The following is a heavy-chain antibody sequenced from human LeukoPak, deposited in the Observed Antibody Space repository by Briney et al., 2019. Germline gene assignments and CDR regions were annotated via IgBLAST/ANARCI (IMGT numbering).Heavy chain of an antibody. D-gene: IGHD3-22*01. CDR3: ARGCSGYYYVYAFDI. CDR1: GGSISSYY. CDR2: IYYSGST. J-gene: IGHJ3*02. V-gene: IGHV4-59*12. Sequence: SETLSLTCTVSGGSISSYYWSWIRQPPGKGLEWIGYIYYSGSTNYNPSLKSRVTTSVDTSKNQFSLKLSSVTAADTAVYYCARGCSGYYYVYAFDIWGQGTMVTVSS.